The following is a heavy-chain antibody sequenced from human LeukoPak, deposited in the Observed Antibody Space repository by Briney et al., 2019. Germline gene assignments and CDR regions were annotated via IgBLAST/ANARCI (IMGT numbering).Heavy chain of an antibody. J-gene: IGHJ5*02. D-gene: IGHD3-10*01. V-gene: IGHV4-39*01. CDR2: IYYSGST. CDR3: ARHLMVTNWFDP. Sequence: SETLSLTCTVSGGSISSGGYYWSWIRQHPGKGLEWIGYIYYSGSTYYNPSLKSRVTISVDTSKNQFSLKLSSVTAADTAVYYCARHLMVTNWFDPWGQGTLVTVSS. CDR1: GGSISSGGYY.